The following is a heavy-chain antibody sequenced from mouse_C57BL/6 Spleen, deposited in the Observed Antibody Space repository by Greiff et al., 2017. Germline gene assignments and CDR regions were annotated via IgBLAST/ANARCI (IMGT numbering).Heavy chain of an antibody. CDR1: GYSFTGYF. J-gene: IGHJ4*01. D-gene: IGHD2-4*01. V-gene: IGHV1-20*01. Sequence: EVQLQQSGPELVKPGDSVKISCKASGYSFTGYFMNWVMQSHGKSLEWIGRINPYNGDTFYNQKFKGKATLTVDKSSSTAHMELRSLTSEDSAVYYCAREGILYDYDGYYYAMDYWGQGTSVTVSS. CDR2: INPYNGDT. CDR3: AREGILYDYDGYYYAMDY.